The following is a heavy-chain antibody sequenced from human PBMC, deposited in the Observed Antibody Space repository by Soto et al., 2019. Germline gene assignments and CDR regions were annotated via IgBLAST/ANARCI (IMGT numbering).Heavy chain of an antibody. V-gene: IGHV3-23*01. CDR1: GFTFSSYA. J-gene: IGHJ3*02. D-gene: IGHD3-22*01. CDR2: ISGSGGST. CDR3: AKDRVTMIVVVITEDAFDI. Sequence: GGSLRLSCAASGFTFSSYAMSWVRQAPGKGLEWVSAISGSGGSTYYADSVKGRFTISRDNSKNTLYLQMNSLRAEDTAVYYSAKDRVTMIVVVITEDAFDIWGQGTMVTVSS.